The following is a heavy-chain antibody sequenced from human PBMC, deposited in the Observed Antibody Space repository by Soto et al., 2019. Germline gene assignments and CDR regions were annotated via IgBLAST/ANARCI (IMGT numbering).Heavy chain of an antibody. D-gene: IGHD4-17*01. V-gene: IGHV4-59*08. CDR3: ARRAVTTPGYYYMDV. CDR1: GGSISNYY. J-gene: IGHJ6*03. CDR2: IYYSGAT. Sequence: SETLSLTCTVSGGSISNYYWTWIRQPPGKGLEWTGHIYYSGATKYNPSLKSRVTISVDTSKNQFSLKLNSVTAADTAVYYCARRAVTTPGYYYMDVWGKGTTVTVSS.